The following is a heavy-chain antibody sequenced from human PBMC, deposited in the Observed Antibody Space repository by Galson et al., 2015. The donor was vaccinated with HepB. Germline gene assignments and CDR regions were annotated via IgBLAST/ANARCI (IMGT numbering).Heavy chain of an antibody. D-gene: IGHD3-22*01. J-gene: IGHJ4*02. V-gene: IGHV4-39*01. CDR1: GGSISSSSYY. CDR3: AISMIVVVHFEY. Sequence: TLSLTCTVSGGSISSSSYYWGWIRQPPGKGLEWIGSIYYSGSIYYNPSLKSRVTIFVDTSKNQFSLKLSSVTAADTAVYYCAISMIVVVHFEYWGQGTLVTVSS. CDR2: IYYSGSI.